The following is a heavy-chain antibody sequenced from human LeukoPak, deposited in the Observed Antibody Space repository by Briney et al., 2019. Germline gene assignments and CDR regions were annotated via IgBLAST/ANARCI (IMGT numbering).Heavy chain of an antibody. CDR3: ARVYGTEGRTSQYNWVDA. Sequence: GGSLRLSCAASGFAFSSYWMTWVRQAPGKGLDWVANIKQDGSEKYYVDSVKGRFTISRDNAKNSLYLQLDSLRAEDTAVYSCARVYGTEGRTSQYNWVDAWGQGTLVTVSS. D-gene: IGHD1/OR15-1a*01. V-gene: IGHV3-7*04. CDR1: GFAFSSYW. J-gene: IGHJ5*02. CDR2: IKQDGSEK.